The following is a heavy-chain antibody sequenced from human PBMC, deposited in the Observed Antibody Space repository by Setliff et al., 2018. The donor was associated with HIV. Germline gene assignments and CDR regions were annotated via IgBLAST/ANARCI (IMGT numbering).Heavy chain of an antibody. D-gene: IGHD6-19*01. V-gene: IGHV3-7*01. CDR1: GFTFSNYW. CDR3: ARDVAVAGTEF. J-gene: IGHJ4*02. Sequence: GGSLRLSCAASGFTFSNYWMSWVRQAPGKGLEWVAHINQDGSEKNHVDSVEGRFTISRDNARNSLYLQMNSLKADDTAVYYCARDVAVAGTEFWGQGTLVTVSS. CDR2: INQDGSEK.